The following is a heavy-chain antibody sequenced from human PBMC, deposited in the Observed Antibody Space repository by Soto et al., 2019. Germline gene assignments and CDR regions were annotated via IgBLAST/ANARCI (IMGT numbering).Heavy chain of an antibody. D-gene: IGHD6-13*01. Sequence: GASVKVSCKASGYTFTSYAMHWVRQAPGQRLEWMGWINAGNGNTKYSQKFQGRVTITRDTSASTAYMELSSLRSDDTAVYYCARDLKGVTAGYWGQGTLVTVSS. CDR2: INAGNGNT. CDR3: ARDLKGVTAGY. J-gene: IGHJ4*02. V-gene: IGHV1-3*01. CDR1: GYTFTSYA.